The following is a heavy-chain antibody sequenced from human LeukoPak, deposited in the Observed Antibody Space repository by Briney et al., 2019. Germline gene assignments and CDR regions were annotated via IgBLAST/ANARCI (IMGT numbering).Heavy chain of an antibody. CDR3: ARGDYYDSSGYYVSAFDI. Sequence: PSETLSLTCTVSGGSISSSSYYWGWIRQPPGKGLEWIGSIYYSGSTYYNPSLKSRVTISVDTSKNQFSLKLSSVTAAGTAVYYCARGDYYDSSGYYVSAFDIWGQGTMVTVSS. CDR2: IYYSGST. J-gene: IGHJ3*02. D-gene: IGHD3-22*01. V-gene: IGHV4-39*07. CDR1: GGSISSSSYY.